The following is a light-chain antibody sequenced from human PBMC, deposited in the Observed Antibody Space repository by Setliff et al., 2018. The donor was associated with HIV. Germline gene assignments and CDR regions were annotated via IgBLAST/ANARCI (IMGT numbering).Light chain of an antibody. CDR2: DVS. V-gene: IGLV2-8*01. Sequence: QSALTQPPSASGSPGQSVTISCTGSSSDIGRYNFVSWYQQHPAKAPRLIIFDVSARPSGVPDRFSGSKSDNTASLTIPGLQIDDEADYFGSSYAGDNYLIFGSGTKVTVL. CDR3: SSYAGDNYLI. CDR1: SSDIGRYNF. J-gene: IGLJ1*01.